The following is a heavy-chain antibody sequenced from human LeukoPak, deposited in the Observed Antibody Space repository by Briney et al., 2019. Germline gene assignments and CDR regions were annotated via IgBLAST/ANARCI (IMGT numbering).Heavy chain of an antibody. D-gene: IGHD3-10*01. CDR3: TRESGNTFVRGARYYSFYMDV. CDR2: IYTSGTT. J-gene: IGHJ6*03. CDR1: GGSTSSGSYY. V-gene: IGHV4-61*02. Sequence: SETLSLTCSVSGGSTSSGSYYWSWIRQPAGTGLEWIGRIYTSGTTYYNPSLKSRVSISVDTSKNQFSLRLNSVTAADTAVYYCTRESGNTFVRGARYYSFYMDVWGTGTTVTVSS.